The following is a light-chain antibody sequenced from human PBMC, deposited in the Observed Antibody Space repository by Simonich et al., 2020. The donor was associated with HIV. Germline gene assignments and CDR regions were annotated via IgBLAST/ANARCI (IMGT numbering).Light chain of an antibody. V-gene: IGKV1-39*01. Sequence: IRMTQSPSSLSASVGDRVTISCRASQKISTFLNWYQQKPGEAPKLLISVASSLQRGVPSRFSGSGSGTDFTLTISSLQPEDFATYYCQQSYSSPTFGGGTKVEIK. J-gene: IGKJ4*01. CDR3: QQSYSSPT. CDR2: VAS. CDR1: QKISTF.